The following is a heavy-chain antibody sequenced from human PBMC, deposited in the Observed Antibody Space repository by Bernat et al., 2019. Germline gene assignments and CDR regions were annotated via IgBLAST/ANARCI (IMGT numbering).Heavy chain of an antibody. CDR3: AKERDSSNWYGGGFDY. V-gene: IGHV3-30*18. Sequence: QVQLVESGGGVVQPGRSLRLSCAASGFTFISYGMHWVRQAPGKGLEWVAVISNDGRNKYYANSVKDRLNISRDNSQNTLYLQMNSLRVEDTAVYYCAKERDSSNWYGGGFDYWGQGTLVTVSS. CDR2: ISNDGRNK. J-gene: IGHJ4*02. CDR1: GFTFISYG. D-gene: IGHD6-13*01.